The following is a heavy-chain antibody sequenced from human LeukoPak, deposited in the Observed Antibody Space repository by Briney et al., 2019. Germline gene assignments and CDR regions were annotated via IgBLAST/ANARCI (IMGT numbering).Heavy chain of an antibody. D-gene: IGHD1-1*01. Sequence: TSETLSLTCTVSGGSISSYYWSWIRQPPGKGLEWIGYIHYSGSTYYHPSLKSRVSMSVDTSRNQFSLKLSSVTAADTAVYYCACGSNNWYNWFDPWGQGTLVTVSS. CDR3: ACGSNNWYNWFDP. V-gene: IGHV4-59*06. CDR2: IHYSGST. J-gene: IGHJ5*02. CDR1: GGSISSYY.